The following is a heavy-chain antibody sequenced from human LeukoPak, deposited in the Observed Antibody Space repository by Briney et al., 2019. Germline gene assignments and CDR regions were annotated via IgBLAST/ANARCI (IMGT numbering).Heavy chain of an antibody. J-gene: IGHJ4*02. CDR3: ARHGSGSYARDY. D-gene: IGHD1-26*01. V-gene: IGHV4-39*01. CDR2: IYYSGST. CDR1: GGPISSSSYY. Sequence: SETLSLTCTVSGGPISSSSYYWGWIRQPPGKGLEWIGSIYYSGSTYYNPSHKSRVTISVDTSKNQFSLKLSSVTAADTAVYYCARHGSGSYARDYWGQGTLVTVSS.